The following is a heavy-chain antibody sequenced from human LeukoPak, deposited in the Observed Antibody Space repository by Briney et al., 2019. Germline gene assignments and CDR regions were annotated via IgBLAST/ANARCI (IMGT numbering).Heavy chain of an antibody. CDR1: GGSISNSSYY. D-gene: IGHD5-24*01. Sequence: PSETLSLTCTVSGGSISNSSYYWGWIRQPPGKGLEWIGSMYYSGSTYYNPSLKSRATISVDTSKNQFSLKPSSVTAADTAEYYCARHGRMGTINPSYWGQGTLVTVSS. V-gene: IGHV4-39*01. CDR2: MYYSGST. CDR3: ARHGRMGTINPSY. J-gene: IGHJ4*02.